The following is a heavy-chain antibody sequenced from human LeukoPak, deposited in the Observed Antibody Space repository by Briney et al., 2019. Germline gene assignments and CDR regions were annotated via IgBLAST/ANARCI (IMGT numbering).Heavy chain of an antibody. V-gene: IGHV1-18*01. J-gene: IGHJ5*02. D-gene: IGHD3-3*01. CDR2: ISAYNGNT. Sequence: GASVKVSCKASGYTFTSYGISWVRQAPGQGLEWMGWISAYNGNTNYVQKLQGRVTMTTDTSTSTAYMELRSLRSDDTAVYYCARDRLRFLEWSREFDPWGQGTLVTVSS. CDR1: GYTFTSYG. CDR3: ARDRLRFLEWSREFDP.